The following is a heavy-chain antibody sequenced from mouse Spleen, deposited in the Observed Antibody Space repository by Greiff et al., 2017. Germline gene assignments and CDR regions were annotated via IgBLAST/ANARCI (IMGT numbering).Heavy chain of an antibody. V-gene: IGHV1-26*01. CDR3: ARGDYDYDLFAY. Sequence: EVQLQQSGPELVKPGASVKISCKASGYTFTDYYMNWVKQSHGKSLEWIGDINPNNGGTSYNQKFKGKATLTVDKSSSTAYMELRSLTSEDSAVYYCARGDYDYDLFAYWGQGTLVTVSA. J-gene: IGHJ3*01. CDR1: GYTFTDYY. D-gene: IGHD2-4*01. CDR2: INPNNGGT.